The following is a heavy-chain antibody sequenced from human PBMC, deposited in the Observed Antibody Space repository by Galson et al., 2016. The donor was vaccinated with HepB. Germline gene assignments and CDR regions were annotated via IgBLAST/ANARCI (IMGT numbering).Heavy chain of an antibody. CDR2: IISSSTYI. CDR3: ARELLGYCTSTTCSLTGGMDV. Sequence: SLRLSCAASGFTFSSYSMNWVRQAPGKGLEWVSSIISSSTYIRYADSVKGRFTISRDNAKNSLYLQMKSLRAEDTAVYYCARELLGYCTSTTCSLTGGMDVWGQGTTVTVSS. D-gene: IGHD2-2*01. J-gene: IGHJ6*02. V-gene: IGHV3-21*01. CDR1: GFTFSSYS.